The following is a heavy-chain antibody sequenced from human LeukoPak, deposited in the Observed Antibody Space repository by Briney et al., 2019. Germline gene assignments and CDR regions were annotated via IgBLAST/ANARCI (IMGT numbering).Heavy chain of an antibody. CDR2: INHSGST. Sequence: SETLSLTCAVYGGSFSGYYWSWIRQPPGKGLEWIGEINHSGSTNYNPSLKSRVTISVDTSKNQFSLKLTSVTAADTAVYYCARLGGYSSSHRRFDYWGQGTLVTVSS. D-gene: IGHD6-13*01. V-gene: IGHV4-34*01. J-gene: IGHJ4*02. CDR1: GGSFSGYY. CDR3: ARLGGYSSSHRRFDY.